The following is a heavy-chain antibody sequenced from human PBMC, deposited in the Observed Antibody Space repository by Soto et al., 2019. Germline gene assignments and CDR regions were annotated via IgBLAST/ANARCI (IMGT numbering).Heavy chain of an antibody. J-gene: IGHJ4*02. V-gene: IGHV4-4*02. CDR2: ISHSGTT. D-gene: IGHD2-8*01. CDR1: GGSISSGDYY. CDR3: ARRDDCSNGVCFMNYFDS. Sequence: SETLSLTCTVSGGSISSGDYYWSWVRQSPGKGLEWIGEISHSGTTNYNPSLKGRVTTSLDKSKRQFSLKVTSMTAADTAVYYCARRDDCSNGVCFMNYFDSWGQGILVTVSS.